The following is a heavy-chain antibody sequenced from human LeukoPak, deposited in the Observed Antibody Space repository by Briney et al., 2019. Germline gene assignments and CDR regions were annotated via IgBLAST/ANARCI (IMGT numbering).Heavy chain of an antibody. CDR3: ATYRQVQVPFEC. J-gene: IGHJ4*02. V-gene: IGHV3-48*03. D-gene: IGHD5-18*01. CDR2: ISSSSSTI. CDR1: GFTFSSYE. Sequence: QAGGSLRLSCAASGFTFSSYEMNWVRQAPGKGLEWVSYISSSSSTIYYADSVKGRFTISRDNSKSTLSLQMNSLRAEDTATYYCATYRQVQVPFECWGQGTLVTVSS.